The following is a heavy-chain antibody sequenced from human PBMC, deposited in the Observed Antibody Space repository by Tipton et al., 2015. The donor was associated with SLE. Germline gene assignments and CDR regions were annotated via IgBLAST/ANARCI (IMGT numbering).Heavy chain of an antibody. CDR2: IYYSGST. CDR1: GGSISSSSYY. Sequence: TLSLTCTVSGGSISSSSYYWSWIRQPPGKGLEWIGSIYYSGSTYYNPSLKSRVTISVDTSKNQFSLKLSSVTAADTAVYYCARAPNLGLDYYDSSVPFDYWGQGTLVTVSS. V-gene: IGHV4-39*01. J-gene: IGHJ4*02. D-gene: IGHD3-22*01. CDR3: ARAPNLGLDYYDSSVPFDY.